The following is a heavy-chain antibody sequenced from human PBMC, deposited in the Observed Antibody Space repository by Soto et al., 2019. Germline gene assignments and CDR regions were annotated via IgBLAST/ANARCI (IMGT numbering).Heavy chain of an antibody. Sequence: IRRMSQKPGKGLEWMGIIYPGDSDTRYSPSLQGQVTISADKSISTAYLQWSSLQASDTAMYYCARHPAALTTEFDYWGQGTLVTVSS. CDR2: IYPGDSDT. CDR3: ARHPAALTTEFDY. D-gene: IGHD4-17*01. V-gene: IGHV5-51*01. J-gene: IGHJ4*02.